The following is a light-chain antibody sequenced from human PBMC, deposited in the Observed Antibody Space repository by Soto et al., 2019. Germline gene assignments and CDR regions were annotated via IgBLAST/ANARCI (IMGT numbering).Light chain of an antibody. Sequence: EIVMTQSPVTLSVSPGERATLSCRASQSVSSNLAWYQQKFGQAPRLLIYGASTRATGIPARFSGSGSGTEFTLTISSLQSEDFAVYYCQQYNNWPVTFGQGTKVEI. V-gene: IGKV3-15*01. CDR2: GAS. CDR3: QQYNNWPVT. J-gene: IGKJ1*01. CDR1: QSVSSN.